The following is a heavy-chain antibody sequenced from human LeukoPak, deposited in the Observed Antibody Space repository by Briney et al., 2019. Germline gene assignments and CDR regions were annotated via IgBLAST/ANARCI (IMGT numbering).Heavy chain of an antibody. CDR3: ARRVVGATDLFDY. CDR1: GYTFTSYD. CDR2: ISAYNGNT. V-gene: IGHV1-18*01. J-gene: IGHJ4*02. Sequence: ASVKVSCKASGYTFTSYDINWVRQAPGQGLEWMGWISAYNGNTNYAQKLQGRVTMTTETSTSTAYMELRSLRSDDTAVYYCARRVVGATDLFDYWGQGTLVTVSS. D-gene: IGHD1-26*01.